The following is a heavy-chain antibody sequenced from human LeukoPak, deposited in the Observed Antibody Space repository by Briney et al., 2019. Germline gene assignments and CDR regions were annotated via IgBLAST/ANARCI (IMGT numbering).Heavy chain of an antibody. D-gene: IGHD6-13*01. Sequence: PSETLSLTCTVSVGSISSSSYYCGWIRQPPGKGLEWIGSIYYSGSTYYNPSLKSRVTISVDTSKNQFSLKLSSVTAADTAVYYCARSTTSWYGNWFDPWGQGTLVTVSS. V-gene: IGHV4-39*07. J-gene: IGHJ5*02. CDR1: VGSISSSSYY. CDR2: IYYSGST. CDR3: ARSTTSWYGNWFDP.